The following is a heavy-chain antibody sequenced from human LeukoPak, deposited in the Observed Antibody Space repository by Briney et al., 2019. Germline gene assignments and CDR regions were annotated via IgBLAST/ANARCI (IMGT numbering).Heavy chain of an antibody. V-gene: IGHV3-74*01. CDR1: GFTFSDYY. CDR2: INSDGSST. CDR3: ARMQEGLRWSGDY. J-gene: IGHJ4*02. Sequence: GGSLRLSCAASGFTFSDYYMSWIRQAPGKGLVWVSRINSDGSSTSYADSVKGRFTISRDNAKNTLYLQMNSLRAEDTAVYYCARMQEGLRWSGDYWGQGTLVTVSS. D-gene: IGHD5-12*01.